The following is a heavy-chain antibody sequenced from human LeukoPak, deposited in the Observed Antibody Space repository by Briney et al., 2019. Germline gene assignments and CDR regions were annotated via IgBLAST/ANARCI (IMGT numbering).Heavy chain of an antibody. CDR3: ARYRLTDSPINWFDP. Sequence: GASVKVSCKASGYTFTSYGISWVRQAPGQGLEWMGWISAYNGNTNYAQKLQGRVTMTTDTSTDTAYMELGSLRSDDTAVYYCARYRLTDSPINWFDPWGQGTLVTVSS. D-gene: IGHD1-14*01. CDR2: ISAYNGNT. CDR1: GYTFTSYG. V-gene: IGHV1-18*01. J-gene: IGHJ5*02.